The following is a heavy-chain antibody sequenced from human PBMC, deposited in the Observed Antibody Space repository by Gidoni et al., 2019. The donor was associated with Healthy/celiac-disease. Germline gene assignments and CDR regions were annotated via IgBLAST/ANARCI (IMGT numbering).Heavy chain of an antibody. J-gene: IGHJ3*02. V-gene: IGHV4-59*01. CDR1: GGSISSYY. Sequence: QVQLQESGPGLVKPSETLSLTCTVSGGSISSYYWSWIRQPPGKGLEWIGYIYYSGSTNYNPSLKSRVTISVDTSKNQFSLKLSSVTAADTAVYYCARLVGAYDAFDIWGQGTMVTVSS. CDR2: IYYSGST. D-gene: IGHD1-26*01. CDR3: ARLVGAYDAFDI.